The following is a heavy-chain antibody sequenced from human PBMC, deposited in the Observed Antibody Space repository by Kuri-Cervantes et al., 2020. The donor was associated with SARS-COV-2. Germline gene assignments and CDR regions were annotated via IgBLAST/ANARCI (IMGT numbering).Heavy chain of an antibody. CDR3: AKDRDWNYGNWFDP. D-gene: IGHD1-7*01. CDR1: GFTFSDYY. CDR2: ISSSGSTI. Sequence: GGSLRLSCAASGFTFSDYYMSWIRQAPGKGLEWVSYISSSGSTIYYADSVKGRFTISRDNAKNSLYLQMNSLRAEDTAVYYCAKDRDWNYGNWFDPWGQGTLVTVSS. V-gene: IGHV3-11*01. J-gene: IGHJ5*02.